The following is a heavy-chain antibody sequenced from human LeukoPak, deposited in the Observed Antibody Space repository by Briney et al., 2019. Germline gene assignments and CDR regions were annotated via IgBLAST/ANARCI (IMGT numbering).Heavy chain of an antibody. D-gene: IGHD6-19*01. CDR2: IYYTGST. Sequence: SETLSLTCTVSGGSISDTTYYWGWIRQPPGKGLQWIGSIYYTGSTYCNPSLKSRVTMSVDTSKNQFSVKLSSVTAADTGVYYCARRIQGGSGWTFDYWGQGTLVTVAS. V-gene: IGHV4-39*01. CDR3: ARRIQGGSGWTFDY. J-gene: IGHJ4*02. CDR1: GGSISDTTYY.